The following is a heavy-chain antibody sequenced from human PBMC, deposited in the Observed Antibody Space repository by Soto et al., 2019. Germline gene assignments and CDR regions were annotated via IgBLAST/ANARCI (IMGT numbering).Heavy chain of an antibody. J-gene: IGHJ3*01. Sequence: QVLLLESGGGVVQPGTSLRLSCAASGFTFRKHVMHWVRQSPGKGLEWLAATRYDGSYSYQADSVRGRFTFSRDNSKNTVYVQMNDLRPEDTAVYYCAREADAFDFWGQGTMVIVSS. CDR3: AREADAFDF. CDR1: GFTFRKHV. CDR2: TRYDGSYS. V-gene: IGHV3-33*01.